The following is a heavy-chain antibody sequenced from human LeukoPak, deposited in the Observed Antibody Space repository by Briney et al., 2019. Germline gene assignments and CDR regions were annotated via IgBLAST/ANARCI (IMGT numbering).Heavy chain of an antibody. Sequence: GGSLRLSCAASGFTFSSYEMNWVRQAPGKGLEWVSYISSSGSTIYYADSVKGRFTISRDNAKNSLYLQMNSLRAEDTAVYYCARYCSSTSCYVEGYYYCYYMDVWGKGPTFPVSS. CDR2: ISSSGSTI. CDR3: ARYCSSTSCYVEGYYYCYYMDV. J-gene: IGHJ6*03. D-gene: IGHD2-2*01. CDR1: GFTFSSYE. V-gene: IGHV3-48*03.